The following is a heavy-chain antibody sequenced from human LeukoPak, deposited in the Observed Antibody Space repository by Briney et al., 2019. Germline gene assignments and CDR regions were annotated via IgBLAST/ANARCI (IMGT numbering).Heavy chain of an antibody. J-gene: IGHJ4*02. CDR2: ISTFNGNT. Sequence: GASVKVSCKASGYTFTSYGISWVRQAPGQGLEWMGWISTFNGNTNYAQKFQGRVTMTRDTSTSTVYMELSRLRSEDTAVYYCAREWTGTYSSSSGGYFDYWGQGTLVTVSS. V-gene: IGHV1-18*01. CDR3: AREWTGTYSSSSGGYFDY. CDR1: GYTFTSYG. D-gene: IGHD6-6*01.